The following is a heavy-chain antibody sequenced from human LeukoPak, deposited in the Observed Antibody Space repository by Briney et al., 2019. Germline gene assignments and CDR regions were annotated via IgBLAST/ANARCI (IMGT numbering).Heavy chain of an antibody. D-gene: IGHD1-1*01. CDR2: IYYSGST. CDR3: ARSGATTGWRGYFDY. CDR1: GGSISSSNW. J-gene: IGHJ4*02. V-gene: IGHV4-61*05. Sequence: PSETLSLTCAVSGGSISSSNWWGWVRQPPGAGLEWIGYIYYSGSTNYNPSLKSRVTISVDTSKNQFSLKLSSVTAADTAVYYCARSGATTGWRGYFDYWGQGTLVTVSS.